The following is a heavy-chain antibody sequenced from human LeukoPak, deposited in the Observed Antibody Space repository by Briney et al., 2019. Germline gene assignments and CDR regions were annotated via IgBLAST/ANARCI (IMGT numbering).Heavy chain of an antibody. CDR3: ARYSGIYYYYMDV. CDR2: IIPIFGTA. Sequence: SVKVSCKTPEYFFIDHYINWVRQAPGQGLEWVGGIIPIFGTANYAQKFQGRVTITADESTSTAYMELSSLRSEDTAVYYCARYSGIYYYYMDVWGKGTTVTVSS. D-gene: IGHD1-26*01. J-gene: IGHJ6*03. V-gene: IGHV1-69*13. CDR1: EYFFIDHY.